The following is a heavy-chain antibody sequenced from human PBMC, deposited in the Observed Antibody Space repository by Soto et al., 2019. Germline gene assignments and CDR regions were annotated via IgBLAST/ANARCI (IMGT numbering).Heavy chain of an antibody. D-gene: IGHD4-17*01. Sequence: QVQLQESGPGLVRPSETLSLTCTISGGSISTYYWTWIRQPPGKGLEWIGYIYYSGSTNYNPSLKGRAAISVDFSKNQLSLKVSAVTAADTGVYYCARDQGDSGDYAGRRRAYQIWGQGTMVTASS. V-gene: IGHV4-59*01. CDR1: GGSISTYY. CDR3: ARDQGDSGDYAGRRRAYQI. CDR2: IYYSGST. J-gene: IGHJ3*02.